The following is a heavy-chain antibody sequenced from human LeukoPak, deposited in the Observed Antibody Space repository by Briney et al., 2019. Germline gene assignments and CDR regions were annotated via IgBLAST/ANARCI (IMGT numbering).Heavy chain of an antibody. CDR1: GFTFSSYS. J-gene: IGHJ5*02. CDR2: ISRSSGYI. V-gene: IGHV3-21*01. CDR3: ARPAYDSSGVNRFDP. Sequence: AGGSLRLSCAASGFTFSSYSMNWVRQAPGKGLEWVSSISRSSGYIYYADSVKCRFTISRDNAKNSLYLQMNSLRAEDTAVYYCARPAYDSSGVNRFDPWGQGTLVTVSS. D-gene: IGHD3-22*01.